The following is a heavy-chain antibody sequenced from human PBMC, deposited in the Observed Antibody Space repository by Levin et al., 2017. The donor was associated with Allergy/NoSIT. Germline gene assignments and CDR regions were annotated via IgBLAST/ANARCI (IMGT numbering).Heavy chain of an antibody. V-gene: IGHV1-8*01. CDR1: GYTFSSYD. CDR3: ARAIRYQLLMEY. J-gene: IGHJ4*02. D-gene: IGHD2-2*01. Sequence: ASVKVSCKTSGYTFSSYDITWVRLAAGQGLEWMGWMNPNSGNTGYAQKFRGRVSMTSDSSITTAYMELSSLESEDTAVYYCARAIRYQLLMEYWGQGTLVTVSS. CDR2: MNPNSGNT.